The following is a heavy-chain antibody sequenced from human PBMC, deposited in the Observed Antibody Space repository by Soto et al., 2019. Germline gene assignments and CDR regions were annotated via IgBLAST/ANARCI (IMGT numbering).Heavy chain of an antibody. CDR1: GGSISSYY. J-gene: IGHJ6*03. V-gene: IGHV4-59*01. CDR2: IYYSGST. D-gene: IGHD3-10*01. Sequence: PSETLSLTCTVSGGSISSYYRSWIRQPPGKGLEWIGYIYYSGSTNYNPSLKSRVTISVDTSKNQFSLKLSSVTAADTAVYYCARAIPNYYGSGSYDTTGYYMDVWGKGTTVTVSS. CDR3: ARAIPNYYGSGSYDTTGYYMDV.